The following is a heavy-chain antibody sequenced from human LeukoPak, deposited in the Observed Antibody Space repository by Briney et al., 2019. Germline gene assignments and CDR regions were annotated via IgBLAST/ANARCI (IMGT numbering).Heavy chain of an antibody. CDR2: VYPDDSRT. J-gene: IGHJ4*02. V-gene: IGHV5-51*01. D-gene: IGHD2/OR15-2a*01. Sequence: GESLKISCKASGYNFPKSWIGWVRQMPGKGLEWMAIVYPDDSRTKYSPSFQGPVTISADKSINTAYLQWSSLRASATAMYYCARPDYFASHDWGQGTLVTVSS. CDR3: ARPDYFASHD. CDR1: GYNFPKSW.